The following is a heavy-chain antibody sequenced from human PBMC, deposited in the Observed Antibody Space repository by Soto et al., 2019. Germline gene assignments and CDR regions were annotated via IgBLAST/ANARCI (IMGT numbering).Heavy chain of an antibody. V-gene: IGHV4-31*03. J-gene: IGHJ3*02. CDR2: IYYTGST. Sequence: SETLSLTCTVSGDSISSGGYYWSWIRQRPGKGLEWIGYIYYTGSTFYNPSLKSRLTISVDTSKNQFSLRLSSVTAADTAEYYCARGIGGNGVFEIWGQGTMVTVSS. D-gene: IGHD2-15*01. CDR3: ARGIGGNGVFEI. CDR1: GDSISSGGYY.